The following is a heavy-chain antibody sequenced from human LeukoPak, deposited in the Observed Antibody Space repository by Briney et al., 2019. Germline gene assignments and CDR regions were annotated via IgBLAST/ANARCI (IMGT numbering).Heavy chain of an antibody. Sequence: GGSLRLSCAASGFTFDDYAMHWVRQAPGKGLEWVSLISGDGGSTYYVDPVKGRFTISRDNSKNSLYLQMNSLTTEDTALYYCAKDNGDYGDYYFDYWGQGTLVTVSS. CDR1: GFTFDDYA. J-gene: IGHJ4*02. CDR2: ISGDGGST. D-gene: IGHD4-17*01. CDR3: AKDNGDYGDYYFDY. V-gene: IGHV3-43*02.